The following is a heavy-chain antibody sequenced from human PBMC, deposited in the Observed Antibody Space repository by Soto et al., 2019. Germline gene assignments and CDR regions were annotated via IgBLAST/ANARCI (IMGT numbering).Heavy chain of an antibody. CDR1: GGSISSRTYY. Sequence: SETLSLTCTVSGGSISSRTYYWGWIRQPPGKGLEWIGSIYYSGSTYYNPSLKSRVTISVDTSKNQFSLNLSSVTAADTAVYYCAAYCSSTSCYPDYFDYWGQGTLVTVSS. J-gene: IGHJ4*02. V-gene: IGHV4-39*01. D-gene: IGHD2-2*01. CDR2: IYYSGST. CDR3: AAYCSSTSCYPDYFDY.